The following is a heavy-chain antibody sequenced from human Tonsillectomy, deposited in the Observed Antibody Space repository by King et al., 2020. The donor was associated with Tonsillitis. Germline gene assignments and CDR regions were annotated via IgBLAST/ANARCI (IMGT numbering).Heavy chain of an antibody. D-gene: IGHD3-3*01. V-gene: IGHV3-30*18. Sequence: VQLVESGGGVVQPGRSLRLSCAASGFTFSSYGIHWVRQAPGKGLEWVAVISYDGSNKYYADSVKGRFTISRDNSKNTVYLQMNSLRAEDTAVYYCAKVTYPWSYYYYGMDVWGQGTTVTVSS. J-gene: IGHJ6*02. CDR3: AKVTYPWSYYYYGMDV. CDR2: ISYDGSNK. CDR1: GFTFSSYG.